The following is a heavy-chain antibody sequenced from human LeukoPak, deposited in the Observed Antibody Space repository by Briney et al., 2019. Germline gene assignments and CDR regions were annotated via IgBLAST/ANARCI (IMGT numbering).Heavy chain of an antibody. CDR3: AKDDAWGRFCH. J-gene: IGHJ1*01. Sequence: PGGSLRLSCAASGFTFSSHGMSWVRQAPGKGLEWVSTISGSGDNTYYADSVKGRFTISRDNSKNTLYLQMNSLRVEDTGVYYCAKDDAWGRFCHWGQGTLVTVSS. CDR1: GFTFSSHG. D-gene: IGHD3-16*01. CDR2: ISGSGDNT. V-gene: IGHV3-23*01.